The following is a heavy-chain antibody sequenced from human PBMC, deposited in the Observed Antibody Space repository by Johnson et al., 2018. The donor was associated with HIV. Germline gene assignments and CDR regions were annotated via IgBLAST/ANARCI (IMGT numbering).Heavy chain of an antibody. D-gene: IGHD3-3*01. V-gene: IGHV3-7*05. Sequence: VQLVESGGGLVQPGRSLRLSCAASGFTFDDYAMHWVRQAPGKGLEWVANIKQHGSEKYYVDSVKGRFTISRDNAKNSLFLQMNSLRAEDTAVYYCARAPEVWELRHPGTFDVWGQGTLVTVSS. CDR3: ARAPEVWELRHPGTFDV. CDR2: IKQHGSEK. CDR1: GFTFDDYA. J-gene: IGHJ3*01.